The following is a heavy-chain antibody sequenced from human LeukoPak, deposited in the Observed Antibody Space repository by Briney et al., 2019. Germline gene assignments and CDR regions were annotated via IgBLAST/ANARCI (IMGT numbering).Heavy chain of an antibody. Sequence: ASVKVSCKASGYTFTSYGISWVRQAPGQGLEWMGWISAYNGSTNYAQKLQGRVIMTTDTSTSTAYMELRSLRSDDTAVYYCAGAGIVVVVAAQGDAFDIWGQGTMVTVSS. CDR3: AGAGIVVVVAAQGDAFDI. J-gene: IGHJ3*02. CDR2: ISAYNGST. CDR1: GYTFTSYG. D-gene: IGHD2-15*01. V-gene: IGHV1-18*01.